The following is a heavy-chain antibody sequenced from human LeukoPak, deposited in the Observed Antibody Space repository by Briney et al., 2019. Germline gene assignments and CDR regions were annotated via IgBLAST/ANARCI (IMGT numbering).Heavy chain of an antibody. CDR2: INPSGGST. J-gene: IGHJ4*02. CDR1: GYTLMRYY. V-gene: IGHV1-46*01. CDR3: ARSDYGGNSEAFDY. D-gene: IGHD4-23*01. Sequence: ASVKVSCKASGYTLMRYYMYWVRQAPGQGLEWMGIINPSGGSTTHAQKFQGRVTMTTDTSTSTAYMELRSLRSDDTAVYYCARSDYGGNSEAFDYWGQGTLVTVSS.